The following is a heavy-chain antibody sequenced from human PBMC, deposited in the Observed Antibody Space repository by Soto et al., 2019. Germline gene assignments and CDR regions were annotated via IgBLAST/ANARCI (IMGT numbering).Heavy chain of an antibody. CDR3: ARVYCSSTSCYTANYYYGMDV. CDR2: ISSSGSTI. V-gene: IGHV3-48*03. J-gene: IGHJ6*02. Sequence: GSLRLSCAASGFTFSSYEMNWVRQAPGKGLEWVSYISSSGSTIYYADSVKGRFTISRDNAKNSLYLQMNSLRAEDTAVYYCARVYCSSTSCYTANYYYGMDVWGQGTTVTVSS. CDR1: GFTFSSYE. D-gene: IGHD2-2*02.